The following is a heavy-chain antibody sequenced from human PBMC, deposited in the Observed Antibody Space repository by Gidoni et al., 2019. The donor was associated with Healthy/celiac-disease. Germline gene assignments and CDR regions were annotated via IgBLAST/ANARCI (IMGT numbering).Heavy chain of an antibody. V-gene: IGHV4-34*01. Sequence: QVQLQQWGAGLLKPSETLSLTCAVYGGSFSGYYWSWYRQPPGKGLEWIGEINHSGSTNYNPSLKSRVTISVDTSKNQFSLKLSSVTAADTAVYYCAPVHRGPHYNWFDPWGQGTLVTVSS. CDR2: INHSGST. CDR3: APVHRGPHYNWFDP. D-gene: IGHD1-1*01. CDR1: GGSFSGYY. J-gene: IGHJ5*02.